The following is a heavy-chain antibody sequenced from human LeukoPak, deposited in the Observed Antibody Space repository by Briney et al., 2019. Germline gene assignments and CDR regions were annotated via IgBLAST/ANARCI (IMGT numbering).Heavy chain of an antibody. J-gene: IGHJ4*02. CDR1: GYIFTSYL. Sequence: GESLQISCKGSGYIFTSYLIGGVRQMPGKGLEWRGISYPDCSHTRYRPAFQGPLNNSAHKSISTAYLQWSSLQASDTAMYYCARQRIPGIAVAGTDYWGQGTLVTVSS. D-gene: IGHD6-19*01. V-gene: IGHV5-51*01. CDR3: ARQRIPGIAVAGTDY. CDR2: SYPDCSHT.